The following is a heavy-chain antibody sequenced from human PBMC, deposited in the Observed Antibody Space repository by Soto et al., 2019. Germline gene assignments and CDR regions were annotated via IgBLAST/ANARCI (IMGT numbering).Heavy chain of an antibody. V-gene: IGHV4-59*01. CDR2: IYYSGST. J-gene: IGHJ6*04. Sequence: SETLSLTCTVSGGSISSYYWSWIRQPPGKGLEWIGYIYYSGSTNYNPSLKSRVTISVDTSKNQFSLKLSSVTAADTAVYYCARVPTRWDYYGSGSYYNGPFVWGKGTTVTVSS. D-gene: IGHD3-10*01. CDR1: GGSISSYY. CDR3: ARVPTRWDYYGSGSYYNGPFV.